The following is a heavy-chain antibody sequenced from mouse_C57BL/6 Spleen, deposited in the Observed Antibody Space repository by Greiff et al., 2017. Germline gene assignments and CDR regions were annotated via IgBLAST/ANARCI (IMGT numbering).Heavy chain of an antibody. CDR1: GFTFSDYG. V-gene: IGHV5-17*01. CDR3: AKGYDVGGYYFDC. D-gene: IGHD2-2*01. CDR2: ISSGSSTT. Sequence: DVQLVESGGGLVKPGGSLKLSCAASGFTFSDYGMHWVRQAPEQGLEWVAYISSGSSTTYYADTVKGRFTISRDNAKNTLFLQLTSLRSEDTAVYYCAKGYDVGGYYFDCWGQGTTLTVAS. J-gene: IGHJ2*01.